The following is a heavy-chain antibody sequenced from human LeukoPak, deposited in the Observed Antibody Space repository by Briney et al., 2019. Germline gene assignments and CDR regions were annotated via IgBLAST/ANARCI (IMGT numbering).Heavy chain of an antibody. CDR1: GGSISSSNW. CDR2: IYHSGST. D-gene: IGHD6-13*01. V-gene: IGHV4-4*02. Sequence: SETLSLTCAVSGGSISSSNWWSWVRQPPGKGLEWIGEIYHSGSTNYNPSLKSRVTISVDKSKNQFSLKLSSVTAADTAVYYCARQQYSSSWLGYYYMDVWGKGTTVTVSS. J-gene: IGHJ6*03. CDR3: ARQQYSSSWLGYYYMDV.